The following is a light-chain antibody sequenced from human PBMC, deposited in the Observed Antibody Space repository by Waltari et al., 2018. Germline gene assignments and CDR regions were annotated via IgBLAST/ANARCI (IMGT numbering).Light chain of an antibody. V-gene: IGLV2-23*02. Sequence: QSGLTQPASASGSPGQSITISCTGTSSDVGNYNLVSWYQQHPGKAPKLLIYEVTKRASGTSDRFSASKSGNTASLTISGLQAQEDEADYYCCSYVGPGTYVFGTGTKVTV. CDR1: SSDVGNYNL. CDR3: CSYVGPGTYV. J-gene: IGLJ1*01. CDR2: EVT.